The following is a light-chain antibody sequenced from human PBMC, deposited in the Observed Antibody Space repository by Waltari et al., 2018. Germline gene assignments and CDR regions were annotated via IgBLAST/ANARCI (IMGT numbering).Light chain of an antibody. CDR1: SSDVGGYDY. CDR3: GSYTSSTTLA. V-gene: IGLV2-14*03. J-gene: IGLJ1*01. CDR2: DVS. Sequence: QSALTQPASVSGSPGQSITISCTGTSSDVGGYDYVSWYQQHPGKAPKLILYDVSHRPLEVSHRFPGSKSGNTASLTISGLQADDEAEYYCGSYTSSTTLAFGTGTKVTVL.